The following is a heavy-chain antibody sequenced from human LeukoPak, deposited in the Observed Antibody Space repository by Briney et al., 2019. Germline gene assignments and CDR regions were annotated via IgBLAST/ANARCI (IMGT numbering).Heavy chain of an antibody. V-gene: IGHV3-48*04. CDR1: GFTFSSYS. D-gene: IGHD3-3*01. CDR2: ISSSSSTI. Sequence: GSLRLSCAASGFTFSSYSMNWVRQAPGKGLEWVSYISSSSSTIYYADSVKGRFTISRDNAKNSLYLQMNNLRADDTAVYYCAKVRGDFWSGYSGNYWGQGTLVTVSS. CDR3: AKVRGDFWSGYSGNY. J-gene: IGHJ4*02.